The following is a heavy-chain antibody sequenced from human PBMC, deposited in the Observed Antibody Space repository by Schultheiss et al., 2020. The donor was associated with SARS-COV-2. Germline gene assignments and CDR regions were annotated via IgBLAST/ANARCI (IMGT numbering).Heavy chain of an antibody. D-gene: IGHD2-2*01. CDR3: ARDGGYCSSTSCPSYYYYYYMDV. CDR1: GFTFSSYG. V-gene: IGHV3-33*08. Sequence: GGSLRLSCAASGFTFSSYGMHWVRQAPGKGLEWVAVIWYDGSNKLYADSVKGRFTISRDNSKNTLYLQMNSLRAEDTAVYYCARDGGYCSSTSCPSYYYYYYMDVWGKGTTVTVSS. CDR2: IWYDGSNK. J-gene: IGHJ6*03.